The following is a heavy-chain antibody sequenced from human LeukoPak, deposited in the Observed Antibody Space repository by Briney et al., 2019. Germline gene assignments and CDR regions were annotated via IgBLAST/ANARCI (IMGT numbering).Heavy chain of an antibody. D-gene: IGHD1-26*01. J-gene: IGHJ4*02. CDR3: ATMYSGSYYVFDY. Sequence: GGSLRLSCAASGFTFSSYGMHWVRQAPGKGLEWVAFIRYDGSNKYYADSVKGRFTISRDNSKNTLYLQMNSLRAEDTAVYYCATMYSGSYYVFDYWGQGTLVTVSS. CDR1: GFTFSSYG. CDR2: IRYDGSNK. V-gene: IGHV3-30*02.